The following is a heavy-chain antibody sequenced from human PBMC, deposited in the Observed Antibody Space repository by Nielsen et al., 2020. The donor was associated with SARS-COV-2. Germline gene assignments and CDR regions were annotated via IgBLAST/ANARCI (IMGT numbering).Heavy chain of an antibody. CDR3: AREGTARDGYTLYYYYYGMDV. V-gene: IGHV7-4-1*02. J-gene: IGHJ6*02. CDR2: INTNTGNP. Sequence: ASVKVSCKASGYTFTSYAMNWVRQAPGQGLEWMGWINTNTGNPTYAQGFTGRFVFSLDTSVSTAYLQISSLKAEDTAVYYCAREGTARDGYTLYYYYYGMDVWGQGTTVTVSS. D-gene: IGHD5-24*01. CDR1: GYTFTSYA.